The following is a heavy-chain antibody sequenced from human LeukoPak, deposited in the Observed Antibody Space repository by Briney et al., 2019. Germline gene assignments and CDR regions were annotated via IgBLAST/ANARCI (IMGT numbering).Heavy chain of an antibody. CDR2: IYHSGST. CDR3: ARASRGRGYGY. CDR1: GGSISSSNW. J-gene: IGHJ4*02. V-gene: IGHV4-4*02. D-gene: IGHD1-26*01. Sequence: PSETLSLTCAVSGGSISSSNWWSWVRQPPGKGLEWIGEIYHSGSTNYNPSLKSRVTISADKSKNQFSLKLSSVTAADTAVYYCARASRGRGYGYWGQGTLVTVSS.